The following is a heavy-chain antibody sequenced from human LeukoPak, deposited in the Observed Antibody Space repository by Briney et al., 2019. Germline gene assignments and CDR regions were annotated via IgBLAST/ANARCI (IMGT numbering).Heavy chain of an antibody. CDR1: GGSFSGYY. V-gene: IGHV4-34*01. J-gene: IGHJ5*02. CDR3: ERVHDFWSGYYPGIRGENWFAP. Sequence: SETLSLACAVYGGSFSGYYWSWIRQPPGKGLEWIGEINHSGSTNYNPSLKRRVTISVDTSKNQFSLKRSSVTAADTAVYYCERVHDFWSGYYPGIRGENWFAPWGQGTLVTVSS. D-gene: IGHD3-3*01. CDR2: INHSGST.